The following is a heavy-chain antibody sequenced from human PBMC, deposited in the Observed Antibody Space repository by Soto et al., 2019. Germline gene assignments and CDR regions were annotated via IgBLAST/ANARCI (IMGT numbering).Heavy chain of an antibody. J-gene: IGHJ3*02. CDR1: GGSISSGGYY. D-gene: IGHD4-17*01. CDR3: ARDGSTFNGHDPFDI. CDR2: IYYSGST. Sequence: ASETLSLTCTVSGGSISSGGYYWSWIRQHPGKGLEWIGYIYYSGSTYYNPSLKSRVTISVDTSKNQFSLKLSSVTAADTAVYYCARDGSTFNGHDPFDIWGQGTIVTVSS. V-gene: IGHV4-31*03.